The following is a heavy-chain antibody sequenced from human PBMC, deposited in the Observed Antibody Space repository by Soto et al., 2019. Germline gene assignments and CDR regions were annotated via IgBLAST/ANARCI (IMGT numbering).Heavy chain of an antibody. J-gene: IGHJ6*02. CDR2: ISSSSSYI. D-gene: IGHD4-17*01. V-gene: IGHV3-21*01. CDR1: GFTFSSYS. CDR3: ARMYGDYGLNGNYYGMDV. Sequence: EVQLVESGGGLVKPGGSLRLSCAASGFTFSSYSMNWARQAPGKGLEWVSSISSSSSYIYFADSVKGRFTISRDNAKNSLYLQMNSLRAEDTAVYYCARMYGDYGLNGNYYGMDVWGQGTKVTVSS.